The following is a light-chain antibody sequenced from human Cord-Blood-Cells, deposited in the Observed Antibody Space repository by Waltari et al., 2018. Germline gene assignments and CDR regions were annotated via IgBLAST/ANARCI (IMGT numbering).Light chain of an antibody. V-gene: IGKV4-1*01. CDR1: QSVLYSSNNKNY. J-gene: IGKJ3*01. CDR3: QQYYSTPFT. CDR2: WAS. Sequence: IVMTQSPDSLPVSLCERATITCKSSQSVLYSSNNKNYLAWYQQKPGQPPKLLIYWASTRESGVPDRFSGSGSGTDFTLTISSLQAEDVAVYYCQQYYSTPFTFGPGTKVDIK.